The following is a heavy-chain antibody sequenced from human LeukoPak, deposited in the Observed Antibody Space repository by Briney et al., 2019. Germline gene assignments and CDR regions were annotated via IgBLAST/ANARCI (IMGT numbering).Heavy chain of an antibody. D-gene: IGHD4-17*01. V-gene: IGHV4-31*03. Sequence: PSETLSLTCTVSGGSISSGGYYWSWIRQHPGKGLEWIGYIYYSGSTYYNPSLKSRVTVSVDTSKNQFSLKLSSVTAADTAVYYCARDHYGRDGDYARIRAFDIWGQGTMVTVSS. CDR2: IYYSGST. J-gene: IGHJ3*02. CDR3: ARDHYGRDGDYARIRAFDI. CDR1: GGSISSGGYY.